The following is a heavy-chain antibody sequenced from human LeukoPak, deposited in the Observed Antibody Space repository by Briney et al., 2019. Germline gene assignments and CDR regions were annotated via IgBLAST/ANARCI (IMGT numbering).Heavy chain of an antibody. D-gene: IGHD3-10*01. V-gene: IGHV1-8*01. J-gene: IGHJ4*02. Sequence: ASVKVSCKASGYSFTSYDINWVRQATGQGPEWIGWMNPSSGNTGYAQRFQGRVTMTRDTSTSTAYLELSSLRSEDTAVYYCAAHTYYFSSGSFGRWGQGTLVTVSS. CDR1: GYSFTSYD. CDR2: MNPSSGNT. CDR3: AAHTYYFSSGSFGR.